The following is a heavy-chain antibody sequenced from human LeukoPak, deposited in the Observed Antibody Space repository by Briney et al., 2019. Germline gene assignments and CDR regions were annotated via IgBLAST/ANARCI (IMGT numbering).Heavy chain of an antibody. CDR3: ARAPEWGKSNFYYYMDV. Sequence: ASVKVPCKASGYTFTSYDINWVRQATGQGLEWMGWMNPNSGNTGYAQKSQGRVTMTRNTSINTAYMELSSLRSEDTAVYYCARAPEWGKSNFYYYMDVWGKGTTVTVSS. J-gene: IGHJ6*03. CDR1: GYTFTSYD. D-gene: IGHD1-26*01. V-gene: IGHV1-8*01. CDR2: MNPNSGNT.